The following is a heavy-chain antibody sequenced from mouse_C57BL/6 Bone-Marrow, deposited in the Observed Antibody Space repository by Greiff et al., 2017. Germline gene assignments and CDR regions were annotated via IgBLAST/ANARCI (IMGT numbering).Heavy chain of an antibody. D-gene: IGHD1-3*01. CDR1: GFTFSSYA. CDR2: ISGGGSYT. J-gene: IGHJ4*01. Sequence: EVKLVESGGGLVKPGGSLKLSCAASGFTFSSYAMSWVRQTPEKRLEWVATISGGGSYTYYTDTVKGRFTISRDNAKNNLYLQMSHLKSEDTAMYYCARDDESFRYYAVDYWGQGTSVTVSS. CDR3: ARDDESFRYYAVDY. V-gene: IGHV5-4*01.